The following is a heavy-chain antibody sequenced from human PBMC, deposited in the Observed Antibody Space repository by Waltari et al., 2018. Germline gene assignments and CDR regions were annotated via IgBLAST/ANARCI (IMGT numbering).Heavy chain of an antibody. D-gene: IGHD3-16*01. CDR3: ARHVLGPPWYYYYGMDV. CDR1: GGSFSGYY. V-gene: IGHV4-34*01. CDR2: IKHSGST. Sequence: QVQLQQWGAGLLKPSETLSLTCAVYGGSFSGYYWSWIRQPPGKGLEWIGEIKHSGSTNYNPSLKSRVTISVDTSKNQFSLKLSSVTAADMAVYYCARHVLGPPWYYYYGMDVWGQGTTVTVSS. J-gene: IGHJ6*02.